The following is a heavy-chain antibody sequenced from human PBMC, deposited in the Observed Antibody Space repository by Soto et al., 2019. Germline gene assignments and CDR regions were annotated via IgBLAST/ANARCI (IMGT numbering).Heavy chain of an antibody. Sequence: ASVKVSCKASGYTFTSYGISWVRQAPGQGLEWMGWISAYNGNTNYAQKLQRRVTMTTDTSTSTAYMELRSLRSDDTAVYYCARGLGTIFGVVITEWWFDPWGQGTLVTVSS. CDR2: ISAYNGNT. D-gene: IGHD3-3*01. CDR3: ARGLGTIFGVVITEWWFDP. V-gene: IGHV1-18*01. CDR1: GYTFTSYG. J-gene: IGHJ5*02.